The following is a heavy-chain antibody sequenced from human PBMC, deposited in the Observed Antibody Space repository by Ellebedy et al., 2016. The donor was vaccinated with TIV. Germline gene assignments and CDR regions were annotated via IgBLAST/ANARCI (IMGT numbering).Heavy chain of an antibody. J-gene: IGHJ6*02. CDR1: GYTFTNYY. CDR3: ARDAFTSRELMEGTPLTYYYYGLDV. CDR2: INPSGGST. Sequence: AASVKVSCKTSGYTFTNYYIHWVRQAPGQGLEWMGIINPSGGSTSYAQRFVGRVTMTRDTSTSAVYMELSSLRSEDTAVYYCARDAFTSRELMEGTPLTYYYYGLDVWGQGTTVTVSS. V-gene: IGHV1-46*01. D-gene: IGHD1-7*01.